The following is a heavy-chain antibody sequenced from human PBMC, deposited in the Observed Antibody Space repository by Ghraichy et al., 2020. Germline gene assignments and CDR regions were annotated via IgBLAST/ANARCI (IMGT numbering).Heavy chain of an antibody. V-gene: IGHV3-53*01. CDR3: ARDTRLHGCGGFDF. CDR2: IYSDGST. D-gene: IGHD2-21*01. CDR1: GFTVSSTY. J-gene: IGHJ4*02. Sequence: GESLNISCAASGFTVSSTYMSWVRQAPGKGLEWVSVIYSDGSTYYADSVKGRFTISRDNSENTLYLQMISLRVEDSAVYYCARDTRLHGCGGFDFWGQGTLVTVSS.